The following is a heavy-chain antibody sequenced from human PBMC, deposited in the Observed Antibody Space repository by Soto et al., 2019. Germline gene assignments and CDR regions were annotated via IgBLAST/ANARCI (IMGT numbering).Heavy chain of an antibody. J-gene: IGHJ3*02. CDR3: ARSYGSGRGAFDI. CDR1: GYIFINYG. D-gene: IGHD3-10*01. V-gene: IGHV1-18*01. Sequence: ASVKVSCKASGYIFINYGISWMRQAPGQGLEWMGWISPYNSNTHYAQSLLGRVTVTRDTSTGTAYMELRSLRSDDTAVYYCARSYGSGRGAFDIWGQGTMVTVSS. CDR2: ISPYNSNT.